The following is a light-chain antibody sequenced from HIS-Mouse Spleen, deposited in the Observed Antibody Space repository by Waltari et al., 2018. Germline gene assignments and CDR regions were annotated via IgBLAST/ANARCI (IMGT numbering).Light chain of an antibody. CDR1: QGLLHSDGYNY. V-gene: IGKV2-28*01. Sequence: DIVMTQSPLSLPVTPGEPASLSCRSSQGLLHSDGYNYLDWYLQKPGQSPQLLIYLGSNRASGVPDRFSGSGSGTDFTLKISRVEAEDVGVYYCMQALQTPFTFGPGTKVDIK. CDR2: LGS. J-gene: IGKJ3*01. CDR3: MQALQTPFT.